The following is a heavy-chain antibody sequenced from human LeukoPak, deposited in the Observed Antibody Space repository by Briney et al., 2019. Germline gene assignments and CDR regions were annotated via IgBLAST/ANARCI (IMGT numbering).Heavy chain of an antibody. Sequence: ASVKVSCKASGYTFTSYGISWVRQAPGQGLEWMGWISAYNGNTNYVQKLQDRVTMTTDSSPNTAYMEPRRLRSDDTAVYYCARDYLATVASWFDPWGQGTLVTVSS. CDR2: ISAYNGNT. CDR1: GYTFTSYG. CDR3: ARDYLATVASWFDP. D-gene: IGHD4-23*01. J-gene: IGHJ5*02. V-gene: IGHV1-18*01.